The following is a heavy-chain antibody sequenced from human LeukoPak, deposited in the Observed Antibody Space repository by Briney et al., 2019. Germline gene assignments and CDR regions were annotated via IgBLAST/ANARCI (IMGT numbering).Heavy chain of an antibody. D-gene: IGHD3-22*01. CDR2: IYYSGST. CDR3: ARSPSGYRFDY. CDR1: GGSVSSGSYF. V-gene: IGHV4-61*01. Sequence: SETLSLTCSVSGGSVSSGSYFWTWIRQPPGKGPEWIGYIYYSGSTKYNPSLKSRVTISADTPRNQFSLKLSSVTAADTAVYYCARSPSGYRFDYWGQGILVTVSP. J-gene: IGHJ4*02.